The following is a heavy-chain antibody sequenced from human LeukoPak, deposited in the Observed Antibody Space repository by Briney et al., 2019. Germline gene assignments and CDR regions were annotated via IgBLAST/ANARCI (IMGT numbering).Heavy chain of an antibody. J-gene: IGHJ5*02. CDR3: ARDWLLTRQGGVGYSWFAP. Sequence: SETLSLTCTVSGGSISSYYWSWIRQPAGKGLEWIGRIYTSGSTNYNPSLKSRVTMSVDTSKNQFSLKLSSVTAADTAVYYCARDWLLTRQGGVGYSWFAPWGQGILVTVSS. D-gene: IGHD3-3*01. V-gene: IGHV4-4*07. CDR2: IYTSGST. CDR1: GGSISSYY.